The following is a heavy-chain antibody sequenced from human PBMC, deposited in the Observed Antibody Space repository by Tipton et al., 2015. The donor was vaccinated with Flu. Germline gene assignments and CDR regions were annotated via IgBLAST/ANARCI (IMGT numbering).Heavy chain of an antibody. Sequence: TLSLTCTVSGGSISSYYWSWIRQPPGEGLEWIGYIYYSGSTNYNPSLKSRVTISVDTSKNQFSLKLSSVTAADTAVYYCARELYYGMDVWGQGTTVTVSS. CDR1: GGSISSYY. J-gene: IGHJ6*02. CDR2: IYYSGST. V-gene: IGHV4-59*01. CDR3: ARELYYGMDV.